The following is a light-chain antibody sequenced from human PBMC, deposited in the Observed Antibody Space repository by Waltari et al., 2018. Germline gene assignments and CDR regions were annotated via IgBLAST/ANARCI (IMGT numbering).Light chain of an antibody. CDR2: EAT. CDR1: SSDVGSYNL. Sequence: QSALTQPASVSGSPGQSLAVSCPGRSSDVGSYNLVSWYQQPPGKAPKLIIYEATRRPSGVSNRFSGSKSGNMASLTISGLQAEDEAEYYCCSFAGRSTWVFGTGTKVTVL. V-gene: IGLV2-23*01. J-gene: IGLJ1*01. CDR3: CSFAGRSTWV.